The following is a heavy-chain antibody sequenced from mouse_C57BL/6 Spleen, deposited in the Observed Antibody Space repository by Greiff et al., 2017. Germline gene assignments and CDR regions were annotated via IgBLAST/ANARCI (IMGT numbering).Heavy chain of an antibody. CDR1: GYTFTSYW. CDR2: IDPSDSST. D-gene: IGHD2-4*01. V-gene: IGHV1-69*01. CDR3: ARRYYDYDYWYFDV. J-gene: IGHJ1*03. Sequence: VQLQQPGAELVMPGASVKLSCKASGYTFTSYWMHWVKQRPGQGLEWIGEIDPSDSSTNYNQKFKGKSTLTVDKSSSTAYMQLSSLTSEDSAVYYCARRYYDYDYWYFDVWGTGTTVTVSS.